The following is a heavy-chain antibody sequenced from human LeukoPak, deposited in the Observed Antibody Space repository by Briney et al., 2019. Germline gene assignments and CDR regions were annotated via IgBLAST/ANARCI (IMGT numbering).Heavy chain of an antibody. CDR3: ARDGYSSSWYRNWFDP. D-gene: IGHD6-13*01. J-gene: IGHJ5*02. CDR1: GGTFSSYA. CDR2: IIPILGIA. Sequence: SVKVSCKASGGTFSSYAISWVRQAPGQGLEWMGRIIPILGIANYAQKFQGRVTITADKSTSTAYMELSSLRSEDTAVYYCARDGYSSSWYRNWFDPWGQGTLVTVSS. V-gene: IGHV1-69*04.